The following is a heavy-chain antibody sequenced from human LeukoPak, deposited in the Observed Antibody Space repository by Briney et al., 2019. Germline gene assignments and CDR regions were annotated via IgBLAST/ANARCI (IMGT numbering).Heavy chain of an antibody. CDR3: ARDPVHGSNVYIWFDP. CDR2: ICAYNGNT. V-gene: IGHV1-18*01. J-gene: IGHJ5*02. Sequence: ASVKVSCKASGYTLTNYGIRWVRPAPRRGREWMGWICAYNGNTKYAQKPQGRVPMNTDTSTSTAYMELRSLRSDDTAVYYCARDPVHGSNVYIWFDPWGQGTLVTVSS. D-gene: IGHD1-26*01. CDR1: GYTLTNYG.